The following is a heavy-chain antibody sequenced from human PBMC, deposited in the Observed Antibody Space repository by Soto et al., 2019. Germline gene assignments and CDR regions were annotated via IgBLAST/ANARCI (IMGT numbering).Heavy chain of an antibody. CDR2: IRSKPQNYAA. CDR3: TVVGATTDGFHY. J-gene: IGHJ4*02. CDR1: GFSFGVSA. V-gene: IGHV3-73*02. D-gene: IGHD1-26*01. Sequence: EVQLVESGGGLVQPGESLILSCAASGFSFGVSAIHWVRQASGKGLEWVGRIRSKPQNYAAAYAASVEGRFTISRDDSKNTSYLQMNNLKPDDTVVYFCTVVGATTDGFHYWGQGTLVTVSS.